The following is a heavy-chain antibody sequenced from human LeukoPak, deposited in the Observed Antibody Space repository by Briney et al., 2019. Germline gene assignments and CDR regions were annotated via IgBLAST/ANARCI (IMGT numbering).Heavy chain of an antibody. Sequence: ASVKVSRKASGYTFPSYFMHWVRQAPGQGLEWMGIINPTGGSTTYAQKFQGRVTMTRDTSTSTVYMELSSLRSDDTAVYYCARTAARRFDYWSQGTLVTVSS. D-gene: IGHD6-6*01. CDR1: GYTFPSYF. CDR2: INPTGGST. CDR3: ARTAARRFDY. V-gene: IGHV1-46*01. J-gene: IGHJ4*02.